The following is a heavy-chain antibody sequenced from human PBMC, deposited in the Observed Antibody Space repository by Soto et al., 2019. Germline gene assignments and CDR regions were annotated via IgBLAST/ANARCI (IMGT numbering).Heavy chain of an antibody. Sequence: PGGSLRLSCAASGFSFSRYWMHWVRQAPGKGLVWVSRISPDGRTTTYADSVKGRFTISRGNAKSTLYLQMNSLTVEDGAVYYCADSWLPTSYWGPGTLVTVSS. CDR2: ISPDGRTT. V-gene: IGHV3-74*01. D-gene: IGHD3-10*01. CDR3: ADSWLPTSY. CDR1: GFSFSRYW. J-gene: IGHJ4*02.